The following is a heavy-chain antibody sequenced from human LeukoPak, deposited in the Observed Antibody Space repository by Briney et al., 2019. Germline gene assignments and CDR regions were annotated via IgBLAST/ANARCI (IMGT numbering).Heavy chain of an antibody. CDR2: IKQDGSER. Sequence: SGGSLRLSCAASGFTFSSYWMSWVRQAPGKGLEWVANIKQDGSERYYVDSVKGRFTIYRDNAKNSLYLQMNSLRAQDTAVHYCASAQYGDYEGCANLKFWGQGDLVTVSS. V-gene: IGHV3-7*01. CDR1: GFTFSSYW. CDR3: ASAQYGDYEGCANLKF. D-gene: IGHD4-17*01. J-gene: IGHJ4*02.